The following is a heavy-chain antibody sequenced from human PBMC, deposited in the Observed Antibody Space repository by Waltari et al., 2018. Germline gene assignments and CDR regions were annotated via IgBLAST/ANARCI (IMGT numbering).Heavy chain of an antibody. V-gene: IGHV4-38-2*01. Sequence: QVQLQESGPGLVKPSETLSLTCAVSGYSISSGYSWGWIRQPPGKGLEWIGSIYHSGSTYYNPSLKSRVTISVDTSKNQFSLKLSSVTAADTAVYYCASRSIVGATADYWGQGTLVTVSS. CDR2: IYHSGST. J-gene: IGHJ4*02. D-gene: IGHD1-26*01. CDR3: ASRSIVGATADY. CDR1: GYSISSGYS.